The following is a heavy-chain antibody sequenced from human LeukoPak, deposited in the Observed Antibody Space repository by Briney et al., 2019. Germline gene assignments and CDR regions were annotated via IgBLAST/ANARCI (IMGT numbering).Heavy chain of an antibody. CDR3: ARGMGRSRPHYFDY. Sequence: ASVKVSCKASGYTFTGYYMHWVRQAPGQGLEWMGWINPNSGGTNYAQKFQGRVTMTRDTSISTAYMELSRLRSDDTAVYYCARGMGRSRPHYFDYWGQGTLVTVSS. V-gene: IGHV1-2*02. D-gene: IGHD5-24*01. J-gene: IGHJ4*02. CDR2: INPNSGGT. CDR1: GYTFTGYY.